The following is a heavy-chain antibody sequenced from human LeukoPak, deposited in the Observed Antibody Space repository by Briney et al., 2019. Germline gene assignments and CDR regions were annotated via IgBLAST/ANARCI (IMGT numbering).Heavy chain of an antibody. D-gene: IGHD1-26*01. Sequence: GGSLRLSCAASGFTFSSYAMNWVRQAPGKGLECVGFIRSKAYGGTTEYGASVKGRFTISRDDSKSIAYLQMNSLRAEDTALYYCAKDSGAIALREIFDYWGQGTLVTVSS. J-gene: IGHJ4*02. CDR2: IRSKAYGGTT. CDR1: GFTFSSYA. CDR3: AKDSGAIALREIFDY. V-gene: IGHV3-71*01.